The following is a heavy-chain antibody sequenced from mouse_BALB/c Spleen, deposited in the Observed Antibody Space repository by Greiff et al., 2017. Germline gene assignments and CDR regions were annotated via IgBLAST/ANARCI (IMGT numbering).Heavy chain of an antibody. J-gene: IGHJ4*01. Sequence: VQLQQSGPELVKPGASVKISCKASGYAFSSSWMNWVKQRPGQGLEWIGRIYPGDGDTNYNGKFKGKATLTADKSSSTAYMQLSSLTSVDSAVYFCARLGSYAMHYWGQGTSVTVSS. V-gene: IGHV1-82*01. CDR2: IYPGDGDT. CDR3: ARLGSYAMHY. CDR1: GYAFSSSW.